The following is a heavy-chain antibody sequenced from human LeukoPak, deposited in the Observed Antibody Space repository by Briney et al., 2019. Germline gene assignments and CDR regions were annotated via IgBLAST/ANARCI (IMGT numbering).Heavy chain of an antibody. CDR3: ARGILSGYYFDS. CDR2: IHYSGSA. Sequence: SETLSLTCTVSGGSISSYYWSWIRQPPGKGLEWIAEIHYSGSASYNPSLKSRVTISGDPSKNQVSLRVTSVTAADTAEYYCARGILSGYYFDSWGQGSLVTVSS. CDR1: GGSISSYY. D-gene: IGHD2-15*01. J-gene: IGHJ4*02. V-gene: IGHV4-59*12.